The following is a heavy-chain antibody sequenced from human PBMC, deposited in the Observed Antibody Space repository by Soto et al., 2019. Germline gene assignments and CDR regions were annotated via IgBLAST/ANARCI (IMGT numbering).Heavy chain of an antibody. V-gene: IGHV3-66*01. J-gene: IGHJ4*02. D-gene: IGHD2-15*01. CDR3: ARTSSGGTCSFDY. CDR1: GFTASSNY. Sequence: EVQLVESGGGLVQPGGSLRLSCAASGFTASSNYMSWVRQAPGKGLEWVSVIYSGGSTYYADSVKGRFTISRDNSENTLYLQMTSLRAEDTAVYYCARTSSGGTCSFDYWGQGTLVTVSS. CDR2: IYSGGST.